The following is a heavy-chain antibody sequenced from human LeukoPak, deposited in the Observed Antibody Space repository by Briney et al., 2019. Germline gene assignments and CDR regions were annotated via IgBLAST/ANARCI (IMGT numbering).Heavy chain of an antibody. V-gene: IGHV3-49*03. Sequence: PGGSLRLSCTASGFTFGDYAMSWFRQAPGKGLECVGFIRSKAYGGTTEYAASVKGRFTISRDDSKSIAYLQMNSLKTEDTAVYYCTRAVNVIVVVTGVDYWGQGTLVTVSS. J-gene: IGHJ4*02. CDR2: IRSKAYGGTT. CDR1: GFTFGDYA. CDR3: TRAVNVIVVVTGVDY. D-gene: IGHD2-21*02.